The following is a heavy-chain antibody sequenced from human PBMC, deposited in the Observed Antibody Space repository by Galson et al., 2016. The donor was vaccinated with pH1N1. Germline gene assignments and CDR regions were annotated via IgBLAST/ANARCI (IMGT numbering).Heavy chain of an antibody. Sequence: SLRLSCAASGFTVSSDYMSWVRQAPGKGLEWVSIIYGAGITNYADSVRGRFTISRDISKNSLYLHMKSLRAEDSAVYYCAEADCWGQGTQVTVSS. CDR2: IYGAGIT. V-gene: IGHV3-53*01. J-gene: IGHJ4*02. CDR3: AEADC. CDR1: GFTVSSDY.